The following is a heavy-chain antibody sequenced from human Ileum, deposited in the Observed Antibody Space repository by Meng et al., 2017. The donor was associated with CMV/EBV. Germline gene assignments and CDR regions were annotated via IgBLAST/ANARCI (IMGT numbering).Heavy chain of an antibody. CDR2: ISSSGSTI. D-gene: IGHD3-9*01. J-gene: IGHJ5*02. CDR1: GFTFSDYY. CDR3: ARARRETAVLRYFPFDP. V-gene: IGHV3-11*04. Sequence: GESLKISCEAPGFTFSDYYMSWIRQAPGKGLEWVSYISSSGSTIYYADSVKGRFTISRDNAKNSLYLQMNSLRAEDTAVYYCARARRETAVLRYFPFDPWGQGTLVTVSS.